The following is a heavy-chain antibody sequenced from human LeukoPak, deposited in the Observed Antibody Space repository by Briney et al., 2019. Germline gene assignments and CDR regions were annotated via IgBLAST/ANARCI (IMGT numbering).Heavy chain of an antibody. V-gene: IGHV3-21*01. J-gene: IGHJ3*02. CDR3: ARDHCSSTRGAPKQVCAFDI. Sequence: GGSLSLSCAASGFTFSSYSMNWVRQAPGKGLEWVSSISSSSSYIYYADSVKGRFTISRDNAKNSLYLQMNSLRAEDTAVYYCARDHCSSTRGAPKQVCAFDIWGQGTMVTVSS. CDR1: GFTFSSYS. CDR2: ISSSSSYI. D-gene: IGHD2-2*01.